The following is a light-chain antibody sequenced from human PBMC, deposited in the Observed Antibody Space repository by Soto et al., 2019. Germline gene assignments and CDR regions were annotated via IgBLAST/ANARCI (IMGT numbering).Light chain of an antibody. Sequence: EIVLTQSPATLSLSPGERATLSCRASQSISSYLAWYQQKPGQAPRLLIYDASNRATGLPARFSGSGSETDFTLTISILEPEDFAVYYCQQRRQWPITFGQGTRLEIK. J-gene: IGKJ5*01. CDR1: QSISSY. CDR3: QQRRQWPIT. V-gene: IGKV3-11*01. CDR2: DAS.